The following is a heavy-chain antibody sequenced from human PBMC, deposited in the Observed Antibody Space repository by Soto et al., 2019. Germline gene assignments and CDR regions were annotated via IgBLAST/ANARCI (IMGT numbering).Heavy chain of an antibody. CDR1: GESISSGYY. Sequence: SETLSLTCTVSGESISSGYYWAWIRQPPGKGLEWIGYISRLDNPYFHPSFKSRVTMSIDRSRNQFYLNLSSMTAAARAVYYCARGAGYDPFDYWGQGVLVTVSS. D-gene: IGHD5-12*01. V-gene: IGHV4-38-2*02. J-gene: IGHJ4*02. CDR3: ARGAGYDPFDY. CDR2: ISRLDNP.